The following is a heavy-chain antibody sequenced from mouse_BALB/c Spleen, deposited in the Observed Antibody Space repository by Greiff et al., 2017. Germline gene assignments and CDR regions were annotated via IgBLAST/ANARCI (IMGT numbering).Heavy chain of an antibody. J-gene: IGHJ3*01. CDR3: ARSPYGKLAY. D-gene: IGHD1-1*02. V-gene: IGHV1-69*02. CDR2: IDPSDSYT. Sequence: QVQLQQPGAELVKPGASVKLSCKASGYTFTSYWMHWVKQRPGQGLEWIGEIDPSDSYTNYNQKFKGKATLTVDKSSSTAYMQLSSLTSEDSAVYYCARSPYGKLAYRGQEALGTVSA. CDR1: GYTFTSYW.